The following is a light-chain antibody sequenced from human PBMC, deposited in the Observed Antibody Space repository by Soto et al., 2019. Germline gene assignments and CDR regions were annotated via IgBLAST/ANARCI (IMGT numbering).Light chain of an antibody. Sequence: DIQMTQSPSTLSSSVGDRVTTTCRASQSISSWLAWYQQKPGKAPKLLIYKASSLESGVPSRFSGSGSGTEFTLTISSLQPDEFATYYCQQYNSYPWTFGQGTKV. V-gene: IGKV1-5*03. CDR3: QQYNSYPWT. J-gene: IGKJ1*01. CDR2: KAS. CDR1: QSISSW.